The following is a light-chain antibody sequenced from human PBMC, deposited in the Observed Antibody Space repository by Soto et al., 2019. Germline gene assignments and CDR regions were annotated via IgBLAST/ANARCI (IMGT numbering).Light chain of an antibody. Sequence: QSALTQPASVSGSAGQSVTISCTGPRSDIGDSNFISWYQHSPGKAPRLLIYEVNNRPSGVSRRFSGSKAGNTASLTISGLLDDDEADYSCASFRSGTILVFGSGTKLTVL. CDR3: ASFRSGTILV. V-gene: IGLV2-14*01. CDR2: EVN. J-gene: IGLJ1*01. CDR1: RSDIGDSNF.